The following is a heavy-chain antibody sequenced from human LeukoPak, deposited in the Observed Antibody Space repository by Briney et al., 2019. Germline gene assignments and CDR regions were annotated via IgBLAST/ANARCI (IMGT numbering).Heavy chain of an antibody. D-gene: IGHD6-13*01. CDR2: IYYSGST. J-gene: IGHJ4*02. Sequence: SETLSLTCTVSGGSISSYYWSWIRQPPGKGLEWIGYIYYSGSTNYNPSLKSRVTISVDTSKNQFSLKLSSVTAADTAVYYCARARSWSEWFDYRGQGTLVTASS. CDR3: ARARSWSEWFDY. V-gene: IGHV4-59*01. CDR1: GGSISSYY.